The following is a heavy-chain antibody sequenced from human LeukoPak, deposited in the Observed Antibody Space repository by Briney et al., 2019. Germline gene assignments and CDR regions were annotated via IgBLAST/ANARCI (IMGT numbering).Heavy chain of an antibody. CDR1: GFTFSSYE. D-gene: IGHD3-10*01. Sequence: RGSLRLSCAASGFTFSSYEMNWVRQAPGKGLEWVSAISGSGGSTYYADSVKGRFTISRDNSKSTLYIQMNSLRAEDTAVYYCARAKPKNMVRGLIMRRESRYYFDYWGQGTLVTVSS. CDR2: ISGSGGST. CDR3: ARAKPKNMVRGLIMRRESRYYFDY. J-gene: IGHJ4*02. V-gene: IGHV3-23*01.